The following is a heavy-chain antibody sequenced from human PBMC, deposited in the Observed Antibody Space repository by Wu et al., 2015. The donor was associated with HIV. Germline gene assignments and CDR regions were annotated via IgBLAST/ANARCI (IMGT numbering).Heavy chain of an antibody. CDR1: GGTFSTDA. V-gene: IGHV1-69*05. Sequence: QVQLVQSGAEVRKPGSSVKVSCKASGGTFSTDAISWVRQAPGQGLEWMGGINPLFGTTKHSQKFQDRLTFTTDESKTTAYMELSSLRSEDTAVYYCARNTDSVATSLYSLGVWGQGTTVTVSS. CDR2: INPLFGTT. CDR3: ARNTDSVATSLYSLGV. D-gene: IGHD5-12*01. J-gene: IGHJ6*02.